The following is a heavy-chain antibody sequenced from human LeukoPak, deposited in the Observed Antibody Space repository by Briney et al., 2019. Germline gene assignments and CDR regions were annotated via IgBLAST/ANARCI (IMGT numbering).Heavy chain of an antibody. J-gene: IGHJ4*02. CDR1: GFTFSSYA. Sequence: GGSLRLSCAAAGFTFSSYAMHWVRQAPGKGLEWVALISYDGTNKYYADSVKGRFTISRDNSKNTLYLQMNSLRAEDTAVYYCARRSGIAVAGAFDYWGQGTLVTVSS. CDR3: ARRSGIAVAGAFDY. CDR2: ISYDGTNK. D-gene: IGHD6-19*01. V-gene: IGHV3-30*04.